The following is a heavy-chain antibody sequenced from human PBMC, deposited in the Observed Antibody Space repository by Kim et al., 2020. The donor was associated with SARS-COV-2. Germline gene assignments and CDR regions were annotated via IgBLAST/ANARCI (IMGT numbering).Heavy chain of an antibody. CDR3: ARNPGIYGLDV. CDR2: ITSDGSAT. Sequence: GGSLRLSCVGSGFTFSAFWMHWVRQAPGKGLEWVSRITSDGSATTYADSVKGRFTVSRDNAKNTLYLQMTSLRADDTAVYFCARNPGIYGLDVWGQGTTVTVS. CDR1: GFTFSAFW. V-gene: IGHV3-74*01. J-gene: IGHJ6*02.